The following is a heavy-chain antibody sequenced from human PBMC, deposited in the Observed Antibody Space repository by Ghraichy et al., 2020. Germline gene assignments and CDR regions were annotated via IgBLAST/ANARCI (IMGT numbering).Heavy chain of an antibody. CDR2: ISYTSGTI. J-gene: IGHJ6*02. V-gene: IGHV3-48*02. D-gene: IGHD6-25*01. CDR1: GFTFSSHS. CDR3: ARDLPLAGPYYIYGMDV. Sequence: GGSLRLSCAASGFTFSSHSMNWVRQAPGKGLEWVSYISYTSGTIYYADSVKGRFTISRDNAKNSLYLQMDSLRDGDTAVYYCARDLPLAGPYYIYGMDVWGQGTTVTVSS.